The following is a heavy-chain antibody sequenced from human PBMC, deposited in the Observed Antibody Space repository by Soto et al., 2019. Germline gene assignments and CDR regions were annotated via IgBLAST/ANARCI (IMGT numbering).Heavy chain of an antibody. D-gene: IGHD2-2*02. CDR3: ARDTALLDY. Sequence: QVQLVQSGAEVKKPGASVKVSCKASGYTFTSYAMNWVRQAPGQRLEWMGWINAGNGNTKYSQKFQGRVTITRDTSASTAYMERSSLRSEHTAVYYCARDTALLDYWGQGTLVTGSS. J-gene: IGHJ4*02. CDR2: INAGNGNT. CDR1: GYTFTSYA. V-gene: IGHV1-3*01.